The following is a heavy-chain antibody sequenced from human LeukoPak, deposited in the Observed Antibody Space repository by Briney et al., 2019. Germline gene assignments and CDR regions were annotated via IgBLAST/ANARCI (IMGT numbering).Heavy chain of an antibody. CDR1: GGSFSGYY. CDR2: INHSGST. CDR3: ARAGSCSGGSCYIYYYYYYGMDV. V-gene: IGHV4-34*01. D-gene: IGHD2-15*01. J-gene: IGHJ6*02. Sequence: SETLSLTCAVYGGSFSGYYWSWIRQPPGKGLEWIGEINHSGSTNYNPSLKSRVTISVDTSKNQFSLKLSSVTAADTAVYCCARAGSCSGGSCYIYYYYYYGMDVWGQGTTVTVSS.